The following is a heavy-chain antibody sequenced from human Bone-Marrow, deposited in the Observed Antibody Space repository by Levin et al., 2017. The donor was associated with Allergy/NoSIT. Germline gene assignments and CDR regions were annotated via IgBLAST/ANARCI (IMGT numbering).Heavy chain of an antibody. D-gene: IGHD6-19*01. Sequence: LSLTCAASGFTFSSYAMSWVRQAPGKGLEWVSTISGSGGSTYYADSVKGRFTISRDNSKNTLYLRMNSLRAEDTAVYYCAKDAWGSNGLYGSFDYWGQGTLVTVSS. V-gene: IGHV3-23*01. CDR3: AKDAWGSNGLYGSFDY. CDR2: ISGSGGST. CDR1: GFTFSSYA. J-gene: IGHJ4*02.